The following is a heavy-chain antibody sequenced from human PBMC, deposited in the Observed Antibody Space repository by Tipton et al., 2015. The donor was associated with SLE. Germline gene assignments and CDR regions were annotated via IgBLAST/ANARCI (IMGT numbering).Heavy chain of an antibody. CDR3: ARDLYGGATRLDY. CDR1: GGSISSSY. D-gene: IGHD1-26*01. CDR2: IHSSGST. Sequence: TLSLTCSVSGGSISSSYWSWIRQPPGKGLEWIAYIHSSGSTNYNPSLKSRVTISVDTSKNQFSLNLRSVTAADTAVYYCARDLYGGATRLDYWGQGTLVTVSS. V-gene: IGHV4-59*01. J-gene: IGHJ4*02.